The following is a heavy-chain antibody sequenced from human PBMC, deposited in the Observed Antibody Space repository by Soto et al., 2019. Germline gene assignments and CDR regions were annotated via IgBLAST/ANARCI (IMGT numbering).Heavy chain of an antibody. Sequence: GGSLRLSCAASGFTFSDYYMSWIRQAPGKGLEWVSYISSSGSTIYYADSVKGRFTISRDNAKNSLYLQMNSLRAEDTTVYYCARDSSGWQRYFDYWGQGTLVTVSS. CDR2: ISSSGSTI. CDR3: ARDSSGWQRYFDY. D-gene: IGHD6-19*01. CDR1: GFTFSDYY. V-gene: IGHV3-11*01. J-gene: IGHJ4*02.